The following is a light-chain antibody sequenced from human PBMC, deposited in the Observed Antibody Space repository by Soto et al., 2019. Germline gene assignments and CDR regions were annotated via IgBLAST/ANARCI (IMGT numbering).Light chain of an antibody. J-gene: IGKJ1*01. CDR1: QSVSGY. CDR2: DAS. CDR3: QQRSKWRT. V-gene: IGKV3-11*01. Sequence: EIVLTQSPATLSLSPGERATLSCRASQSVSGYLAWYQQKPGQAPRLLIYDASKRATGIPVRFSGSGFGTDFTLTISSLEPEDFAVYYCQQRSKWRTFGQGTKVEIK.